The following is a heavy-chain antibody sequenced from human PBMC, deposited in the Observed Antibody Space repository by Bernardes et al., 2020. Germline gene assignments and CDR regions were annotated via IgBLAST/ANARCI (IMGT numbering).Heavy chain of an antibody. CDR2: ISGGGNTI. CDR1: GFNFSPFE. D-gene: IGHD3-16*01. J-gene: IGHJ4*02. CDR3: VAGGLRFADY. Sequence: GSLRLSCAASGFNFSPFEMNWVRQVPGKGLEWVSYISGGGNTIYYADSVKGRFTISRDNAKNSLYLQMNSLRVEDTAVYFCVAGGLRFADYWGQGTLVTVSP. V-gene: IGHV3-48*03.